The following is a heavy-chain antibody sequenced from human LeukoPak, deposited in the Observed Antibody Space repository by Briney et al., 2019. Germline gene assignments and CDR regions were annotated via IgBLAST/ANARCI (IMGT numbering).Heavy chain of an antibody. D-gene: IGHD3-16*01. CDR2: INHSGST. CDR1: GRSFSGYY. V-gene: IGHV4-34*01. J-gene: IGHJ4*02. Sequence: PSETLSLTCAVYGRSFSGYYWSWIRQPPGKGLEWIGEINHSGSTNYNPSLKSRVTISVDTSKNQFSLKLSSVTAADTAVYYCARGVRGVDYWGQGTLVTVSS. CDR3: ARGVRGVDY.